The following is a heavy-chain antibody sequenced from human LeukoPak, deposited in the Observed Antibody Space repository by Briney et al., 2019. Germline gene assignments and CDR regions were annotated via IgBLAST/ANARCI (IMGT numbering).Heavy chain of an antibody. V-gene: IGHV3-7*01. CDR1: GFTFSTYG. D-gene: IGHD5-18*01. J-gene: IGHJ6*03. Sequence: GGSLRLSCAASGFTFSTYGMHWVRQAPGKGLEWVANIKQDGSEKYYVDSVKGRFTISRDNAKNSLYLQMNSLRAEDTAVYYCARLVDSYGYYYYYYMDVWGKGTTVTVSS. CDR2: IKQDGSEK. CDR3: ARLVDSYGYYYYYYMDV.